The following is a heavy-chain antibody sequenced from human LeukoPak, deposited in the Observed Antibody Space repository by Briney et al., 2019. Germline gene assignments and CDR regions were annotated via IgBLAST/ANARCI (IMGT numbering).Heavy chain of an antibody. J-gene: IGHJ4*02. CDR3: AYSQLWLAFDF. CDR2: LYHSGST. Sequence: SETLSLTCTVSGGSISSYHWSWIRQPPGKGLEYIGCLYHSGSTNYNPSLKSRVTTSVDTSRNELSLTLNSVTAADTAVYYCAYSQLWLAFDFWGQGILVTVSS. V-gene: IGHV4-59*01. D-gene: IGHD6-19*01. CDR1: GGSISSYH.